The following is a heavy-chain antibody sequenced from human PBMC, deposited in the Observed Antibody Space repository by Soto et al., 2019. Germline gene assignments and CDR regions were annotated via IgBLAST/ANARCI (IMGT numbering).Heavy chain of an antibody. V-gene: IGHV3-23*01. D-gene: IGHD4-17*01. Sequence: EVQLLESGGGLVQPGGSLRLSCAASGFRFSSYVMSWVRQAPGKGLEWVSSISGSGGRTYYADSVKGRFTISRDHSKNTLSLQMNSLRAEDTALYHCAKDLSGDFLPGAFDIWGQGTMVTVSS. J-gene: IGHJ3*02. CDR3: AKDLSGDFLPGAFDI. CDR1: GFRFSSYV. CDR2: ISGSGGRT.